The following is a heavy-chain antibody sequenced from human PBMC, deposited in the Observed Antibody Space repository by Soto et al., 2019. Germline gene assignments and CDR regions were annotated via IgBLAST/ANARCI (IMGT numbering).Heavy chain of an antibody. V-gene: IGHV1-2*02. CDR2: INPNSGGT. Sequence: ASVEVSCKXSGYTFTGYYMHWVRQAPGQGLEWMGWINPNSGGTNYAQKFQGRVTMTRDTSISTAYMELSRLRSDDPAVYYCARDSSMTLFDYWGQGTLVTVSS. CDR1: GYTFTGYY. CDR3: ARDSSMTLFDY. J-gene: IGHJ4*02. D-gene: IGHD6-13*01.